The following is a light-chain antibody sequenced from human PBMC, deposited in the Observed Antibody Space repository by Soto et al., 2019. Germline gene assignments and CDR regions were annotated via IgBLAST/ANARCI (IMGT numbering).Light chain of an antibody. Sequence: QSALTQPPSASGSPGQSVTISCTGTSSDVGGHDYVSWYQQHPGKAPTLMIFEVNKRPSGVPDRFSGSKSGNTASLTVSGLQTEDEADYYCSSYAGDSTLFVFGTGTKVTVL. V-gene: IGLV2-8*01. J-gene: IGLJ1*01. CDR1: SSDVGGHDY. CDR3: SSYAGDSTLFV. CDR2: EVN.